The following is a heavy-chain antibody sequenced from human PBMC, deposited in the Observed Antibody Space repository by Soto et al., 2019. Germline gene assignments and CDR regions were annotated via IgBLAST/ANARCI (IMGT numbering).Heavy chain of an antibody. CDR2: ISGSGTTT. CDR1: GFTFSSYA. CDR3: ARGSTDSYPGSRIFDF. J-gene: IGHJ4*02. Sequence: GGSLRLSCAASGFTFSSYAMSWFRQAPGKGLEWVSGISGSGTTTYYADSVKGRFTIPRDNSKKTLYLQMNSLKVEDSALYYCARGSTDSYPGSRIFDFWGRGTLVTVSS. V-gene: IGHV3-23*01. D-gene: IGHD3-10*01.